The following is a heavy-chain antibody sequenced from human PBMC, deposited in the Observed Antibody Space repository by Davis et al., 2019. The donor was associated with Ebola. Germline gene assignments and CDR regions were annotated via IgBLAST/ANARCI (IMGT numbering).Heavy chain of an antibody. J-gene: IGHJ4*02. D-gene: IGHD4-11*01. CDR2: LILKSGAT. Sequence: ASVKVSCKASGYTFTDYNIHWMRQAPGQGLEWLGRLILKSGATNYAQKFQGRVTMTRDTSISTVYMELSSLRYDDTADYYCARGHNYAHEYWGQGTLVTVSS. V-gene: IGHV1-2*06. CDR1: GYTFTDYN. CDR3: ARGHNYAHEY.